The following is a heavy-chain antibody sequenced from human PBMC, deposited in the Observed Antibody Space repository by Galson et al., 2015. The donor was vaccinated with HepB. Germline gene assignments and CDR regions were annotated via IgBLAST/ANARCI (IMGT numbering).Heavy chain of an antibody. J-gene: IGHJ3*02. D-gene: IGHD2-15*01. CDR1: GYSFTSYW. CDR3: ARHREPVVAATPGSFDI. Sequence: QSGAEVTKPGESLRISCKGSGYSFTSYWISWVRQMPGKGLEWMGRIDPSDSYTNYSPSFQGHVTISADKSISTAYLQWSSLKASDTAMYYCARHREPVVAATPGSFDIWGQGTMVTVSS. CDR2: IDPSDSYT. V-gene: IGHV5-10-1*01.